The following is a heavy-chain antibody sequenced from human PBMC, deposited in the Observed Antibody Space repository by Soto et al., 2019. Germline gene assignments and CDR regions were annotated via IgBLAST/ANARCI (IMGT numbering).Heavy chain of an antibody. D-gene: IGHD2-15*01. Sequence: SETLSLTCTVSGGSISSGGYYWSWIRQHPGKGLEWIGYIYYSGSTYYNPSLKSRVTISVDTSKNQFSLKLSSVTAADTAVYYCARDVGKDIVVVVDYGAFDIWGQGTMVTVSS. CDR1: GGSISSGGYY. J-gene: IGHJ3*02. CDR3: ARDVGKDIVVVVDYGAFDI. CDR2: IYYSGST. V-gene: IGHV4-31*03.